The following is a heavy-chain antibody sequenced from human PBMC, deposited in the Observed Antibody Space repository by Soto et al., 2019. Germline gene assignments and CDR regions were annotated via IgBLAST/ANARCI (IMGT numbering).Heavy chain of an antibody. CDR2: IDQDGGKK. CDR3: AGGGNWFDP. CDR1: GFTFSNYW. J-gene: IGHJ5*02. D-gene: IGHD3-10*01. V-gene: IGHV3-7*05. Sequence: EVQLVESGGGLVQPGGSLRLSCAASGFTFSNYWMAWVRQAPGKGLEWVANIDQDGGKKYYVDSVKGRFTISRDNAKNSLYLHMNSLRAEDTAVYYCAGGGNWFDPWGQGTLVTVSS.